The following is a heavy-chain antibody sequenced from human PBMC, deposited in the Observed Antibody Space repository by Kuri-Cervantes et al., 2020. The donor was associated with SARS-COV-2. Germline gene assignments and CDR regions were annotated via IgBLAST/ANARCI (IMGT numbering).Heavy chain of an antibody. D-gene: IGHD1-26*01. V-gene: IGHV1-18*01. CDR1: GYTFTSYG. CDR3: ARDRGLVGATTFVFDY. J-gene: IGHJ4*02. CDR2: ISAYNGNT. Sequence: ASVKVSCKASGYTFTSYGISWVRQAPGQGLEWMGWISAYNGNTNYAQKLQGRVAMTTDTSTSTAYMELRSLRSDDTAAYYCARDRGLVGATTFVFDYWGQGTLVTVSS.